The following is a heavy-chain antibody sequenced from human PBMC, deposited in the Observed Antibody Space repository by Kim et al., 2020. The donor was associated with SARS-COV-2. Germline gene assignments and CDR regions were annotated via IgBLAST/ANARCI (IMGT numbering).Heavy chain of an antibody. CDR3: ARRGSSGYYDY. J-gene: IGHJ4*02. D-gene: IGHD3-22*01. CDR2: IHYSGSA. Sequence: SETLSLTCTVSGGSISTYYWSWFRHPPGKGLEWIGYIHYSGSADYNPSLKSRVTMSMDTSKNQFSLNLSSVTAADTAVYYCARRGSSGYYDYWGQGTLVTVSS. CDR1: GGSISTYY. V-gene: IGHV4-59*08.